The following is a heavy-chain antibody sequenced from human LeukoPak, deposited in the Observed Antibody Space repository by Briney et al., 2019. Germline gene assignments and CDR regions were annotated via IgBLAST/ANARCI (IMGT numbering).Heavy chain of an antibody. CDR3: ARGGVHVYYYGMDV. Sequence: SETLSLTCTVSGGSISSYYWSWIRQPPGKGLEWIGYIYYSGSTNYNPSLKSRVTISVDTSKNQLSLKLSSVTAADTAVYYCARGGVHVYYYGMDVWGQGTTVTVSS. J-gene: IGHJ6*02. V-gene: IGHV4-59*01. CDR2: IYYSGST. D-gene: IGHD3-3*01. CDR1: GGSISSYY.